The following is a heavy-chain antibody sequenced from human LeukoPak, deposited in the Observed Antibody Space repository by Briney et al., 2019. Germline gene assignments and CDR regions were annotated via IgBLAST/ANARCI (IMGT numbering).Heavy chain of an antibody. Sequence: GWSLRLSCAASGFTFSDYPIHWVRQAPGKGLEWVTLISYDGSKEYYADSVKGRFTISRDNSKNTVYLQMNSLSAEDTAVYFCAHGSGSYRVFDIWGQGTMVAVSS. V-gene: IGHV3-30*01. D-gene: IGHD3-10*01. J-gene: IGHJ3*02. CDR1: GFTFSDYP. CDR2: ISYDGSKE. CDR3: AHGSGSYRVFDI.